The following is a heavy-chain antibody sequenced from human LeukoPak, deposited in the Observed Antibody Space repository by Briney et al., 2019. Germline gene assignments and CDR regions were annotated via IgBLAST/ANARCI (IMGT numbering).Heavy chain of an antibody. V-gene: IGHV3-30*04. CDR3: ARPASYDFWSGYYTYFDY. CDR1: GSTFSSYA. D-gene: IGHD3-3*01. Sequence: PGGSLRLSCAASGSTFSSYAMHWVRQAPGKGLEWVAVISYDGSNKYYADSVKGRFTISRDNSKNTLYLQMNSLRAEDTAVYYCARPASYDFWSGYYTYFDYWGQGTLVTVSS. J-gene: IGHJ4*02. CDR2: ISYDGSNK.